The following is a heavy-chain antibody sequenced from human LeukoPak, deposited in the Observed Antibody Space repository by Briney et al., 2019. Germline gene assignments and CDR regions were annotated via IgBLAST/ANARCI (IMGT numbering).Heavy chain of an antibody. V-gene: IGHV4-30-2*01. J-gene: IGHJ4*02. CDR1: GGSISSGGYS. D-gene: IGHD6-13*01. CDR3: GRGGIAAAASGIDY. CDR2: IYQNGNT. Sequence: PSQTLSLTCAVSGGSISSGGYSWSWIRQPPGKNLEWIGYIYQNGNTYYNPSLKSRVTISVDRSKNQFSLNLSSVTAADTAVYYCGRGGIAAAASGIDYWGQGTLVAVSS.